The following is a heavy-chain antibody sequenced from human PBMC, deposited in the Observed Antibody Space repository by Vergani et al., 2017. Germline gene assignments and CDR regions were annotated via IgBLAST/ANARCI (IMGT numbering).Heavy chain of an antibody. J-gene: IGHJ5*02. D-gene: IGHD4-17*01. V-gene: IGHV1-2*02. CDR1: GYTITDYY. CDR2: INPNSGGT. Sequence: QVHLVQSGSEVKKPGASVKVSCKASGYTITDYYIHWVRHAPGQRLEWMGWINPNSGGTEYAQKFQSRVTMTWDTSTTTAYVDLSSLRSDDTAVHYCARGRPYGGWFDPWGQGTLVTVSS. CDR3: ARGRPYGGWFDP.